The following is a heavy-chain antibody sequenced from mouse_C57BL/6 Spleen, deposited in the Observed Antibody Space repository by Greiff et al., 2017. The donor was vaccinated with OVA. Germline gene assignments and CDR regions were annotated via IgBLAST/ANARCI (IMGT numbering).Heavy chain of an antibody. V-gene: IGHV1-77*01. CDR3: ARGGDYGSSYGDAMDY. CDR2: IGPGSGST. CDR1: GYTFTDYY. Sequence: VQLQQSGAELVKPGASVKISCKASGYTFTDYYINWVKQRPGQGLEWIGKIGPGSGSTYYNEKFKGKATLTADKSSSTAYMQLSSLTSEDSAVYFCARGGDYGSSYGDAMDYWGQGTSVTVSS. J-gene: IGHJ4*01. D-gene: IGHD1-1*01.